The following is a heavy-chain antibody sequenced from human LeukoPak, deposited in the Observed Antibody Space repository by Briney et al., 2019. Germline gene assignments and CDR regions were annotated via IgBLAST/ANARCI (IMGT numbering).Heavy chain of an antibody. CDR3: AREALRRAAAAHYYGMDV. J-gene: IGHJ6*02. V-gene: IGHV3-21*01. CDR1: GFTFSSYS. CDR2: ISSSSSYI. Sequence: GGSLRLSCAASGFTFSSYSMNWVRQAPGKGLEWVSSISSSSSYIYYADSVKGRFTISRDNAKNSLYLQMNSLRAEDTAVYYCAREALRRAAAAHYYGMDVWGQGTTVTVSS. D-gene: IGHD6-13*01.